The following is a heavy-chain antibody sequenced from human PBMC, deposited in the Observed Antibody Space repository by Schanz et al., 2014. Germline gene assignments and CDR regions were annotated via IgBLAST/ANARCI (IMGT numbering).Heavy chain of an antibody. D-gene: IGHD3-9*01. CDR3: ARTSQDGWVPIFYWNFDL. CDR1: GIDFSSYS. Sequence: EVQLVESGGGLVKPGGSLRLSCAASGIDFSSYSMNWVRQAPGKGLEWVSTISTSSGSIYYADSVKGRFTISRDNGQNSLYLQMNSLKAEDTAVYYCARTSQDGWVPIFYWNFDLWGRGALVTVSS. J-gene: IGHJ2*01. CDR2: ISTSSGSI. V-gene: IGHV3-21*01.